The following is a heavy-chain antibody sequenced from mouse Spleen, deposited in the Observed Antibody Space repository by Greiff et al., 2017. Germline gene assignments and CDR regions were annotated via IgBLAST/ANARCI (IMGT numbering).Heavy chain of an antibody. J-gene: IGHJ4*01. D-gene: IGHD1-1*01. Sequence: VQLQQSGTVLARPGASVKMSCKTSGYTFTSYWMHWVKQRPGQGLEWIGAIYPGNSDTSYNQKFKGKAKLTAVTSASTAYMELSSLTNEDSAVYYCTRIYYYDGSYDYYAMDYWGQGTSVTVSS. CDR2: IYPGNSDT. V-gene: IGHV1-5*01. CDR1: GYTFTSYW. CDR3: TRIYYYDGSYDYYAMDY.